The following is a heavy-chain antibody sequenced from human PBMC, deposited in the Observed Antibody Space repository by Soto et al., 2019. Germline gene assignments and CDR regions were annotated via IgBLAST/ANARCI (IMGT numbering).Heavy chain of an antibody. D-gene: IGHD2-2*01. V-gene: IGHV4-39*01. CDR2: IYYSGST. CDR1: GGSISSSSYY. Sequence: SETLSLTCTVSGGSISSSSYYWGWIRQPPGKGLEWIGSIYYSGSTYYNPSLKSRVTISVDTSKNQFSLKLSSVTAADTAVYYCARVWEYQLLSRVFWFDPWGQGTLVTVSS. J-gene: IGHJ5*02. CDR3: ARVWEYQLLSRVFWFDP.